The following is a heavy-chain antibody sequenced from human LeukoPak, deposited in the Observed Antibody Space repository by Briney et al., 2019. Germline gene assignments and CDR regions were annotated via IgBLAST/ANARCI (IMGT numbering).Heavy chain of an antibody. CDR2: IRYDGSNK. V-gene: IGHV3-30*02. J-gene: IGHJ4*02. CDR1: GFTFSSYG. D-gene: IGHD2-2*02. CDR3: ARTPLGYCSSTSCYTRFFFDY. Sequence: GGSLRLSCAASGFTFSSYGMHWVRQAPGKGLEWVAFIRYDGSNKYYADSVKGRFTISRDNSKNTLYLQMNSLRAEDTAVYYCARTPLGYCSSTSCYTRFFFDYWGQGTLVTVSS.